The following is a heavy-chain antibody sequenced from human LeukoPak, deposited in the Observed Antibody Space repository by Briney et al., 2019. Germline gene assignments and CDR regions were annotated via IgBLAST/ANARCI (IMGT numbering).Heavy chain of an antibody. CDR1: GFTVSSNY. D-gene: IGHD2-21*02. J-gene: IGHJ4*02. CDR2: IYSGGST. Sequence: GGSLRLSCAASGFTVSSNYMSWVRQAPGKGLEWVSVIYSGGSTYYADSVKGRFTISRDNSENTLYLQMNSLRAVDMAVYYCAKTAPDTTYFDSWGQGTLVTVSS. V-gene: IGHV3-53*01. CDR3: AKTAPDTTYFDS.